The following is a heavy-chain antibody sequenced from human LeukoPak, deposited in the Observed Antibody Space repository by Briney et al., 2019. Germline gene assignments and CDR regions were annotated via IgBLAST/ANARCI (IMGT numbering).Heavy chain of an antibody. J-gene: IGHJ4*02. D-gene: IGHD5-12*01. V-gene: IGHV3-23*01. Sequence: GGSLRLSCAASGFTFTVYAMSWVRQAPGKGLEWVSSINYSGARIFYLDSVRGRFTISRDNSKNTLYLQMNSLRAEDTAIHYCVKEWQFESWGQGTLVTVSS. CDR2: INYSGARI. CDR3: VKEWQFES. CDR1: GFTFTVYA.